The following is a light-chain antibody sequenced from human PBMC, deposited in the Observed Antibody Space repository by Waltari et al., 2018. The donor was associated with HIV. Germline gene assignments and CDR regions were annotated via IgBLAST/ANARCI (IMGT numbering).Light chain of an antibody. CDR2: LNSDGSH. V-gene: IGLV4-69*01. Sequence: QLVLTQSPSASASLGASVKLTCTLSSAHSIYALAWPQQQPEQGPRYLMKLNSDGSHRKGDGIPDRFSGSASGAERYLTISNVQSEDEGTYYCQTWGAGIVVFGGGTRLSVL. CDR1: SAHSIYA. CDR3: QTWGAGIVV. J-gene: IGLJ2*01.